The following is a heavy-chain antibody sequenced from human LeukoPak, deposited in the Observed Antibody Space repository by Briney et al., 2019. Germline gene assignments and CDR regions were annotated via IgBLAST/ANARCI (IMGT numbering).Heavy chain of an antibody. CDR3: ARQSSSDYYPAYFDY. J-gene: IGHJ4*02. Sequence: SETLSLTCAVYGGSFSGYSWSWIRQPPGKGLEWIGEINHGGSTNYNPSLKSRVIISVDTSKNQFSLKLGSVTAADTAVYYCARQSSSDYYPAYFDYWGQGTLVTVSS. D-gene: IGHD3-22*01. CDR1: GGSFSGYS. CDR2: INHGGST. V-gene: IGHV4-34*01.